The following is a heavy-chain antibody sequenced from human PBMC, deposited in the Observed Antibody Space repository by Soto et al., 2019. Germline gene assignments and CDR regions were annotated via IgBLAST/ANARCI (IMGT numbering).Heavy chain of an antibody. D-gene: IGHD2-21*02. Sequence: SGPTLVNPTQTLTLTCTFSGLSLSTTGVGVGWIRQPPGKALERLALIYWDDDKRYSPSLKSRLTITKDTSKNQVVLTMTNMDPVDTATYYCVQSRCGGDCLQSYSSHSYYGLDVWGQGTTVTVSS. CDR2: IYWDDDK. CDR3: VQSRCGGDCLQSYSSHSYYGLDV. J-gene: IGHJ6*02. V-gene: IGHV2-5*02. CDR1: GLSLSTTGVG.